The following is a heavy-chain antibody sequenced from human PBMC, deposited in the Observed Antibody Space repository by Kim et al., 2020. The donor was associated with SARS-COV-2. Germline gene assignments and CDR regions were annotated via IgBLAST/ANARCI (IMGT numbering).Heavy chain of an antibody. Sequence: GGSLRLSCAASGFTVSSNYMSWVRQAPGKGLEWVSVIYSGGSTYYADSVKGRFTISRDNSKNTLYLQMNSLSAEETAVYYCARDQGLDHDAFDIWGQGTMVTVSS. CDR1: GFTVSSNY. CDR2: IYSGGST. CDR3: ARDQGLDHDAFDI. D-gene: IGHD2-2*01. J-gene: IGHJ3*02. V-gene: IGHV3-66*02.